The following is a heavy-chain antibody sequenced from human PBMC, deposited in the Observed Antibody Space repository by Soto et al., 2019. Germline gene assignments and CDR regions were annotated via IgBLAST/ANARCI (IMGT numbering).Heavy chain of an antibody. J-gene: IGHJ6*02. CDR3: ARARNYCTNGVCPLLYYYSGMDV. CDR1: GGTFSSYA. Sequence: SVKVSCKASGGTFSSYAISWVRQAPGQGLEWMGGIIPIFGTANYAQKFQGRVTITADESTSTAYMELSSLRSEDTAVYYCARARNYCTNGVCPLLYYYSGMDVWGQGTTVTVSS. V-gene: IGHV1-69*13. D-gene: IGHD2-8*01. CDR2: IIPIFGTA.